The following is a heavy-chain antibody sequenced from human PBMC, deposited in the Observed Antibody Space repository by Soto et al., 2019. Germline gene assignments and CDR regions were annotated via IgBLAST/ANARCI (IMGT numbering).Heavy chain of an antibody. V-gene: IGHV1-18*01. CDR1: GYIFTSYG. CDR2: ISTYNGNT. J-gene: IGHJ4*02. Sequence: QVQLVQSGAEVKKPGASVKVSCKASGYIFTSYGITWVRQAPGQGLEWMGWISTYNGNTNYAQMLQGRVTMTTDTATSTAYMELRSLRADYPVVYYCSRGVSDEYLGQGTLVTVSS. CDR3: SRGVSDEY. D-gene: IGHD2-8*01.